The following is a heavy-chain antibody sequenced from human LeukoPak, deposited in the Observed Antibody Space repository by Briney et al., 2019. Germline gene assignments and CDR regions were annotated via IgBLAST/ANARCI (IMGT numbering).Heavy chain of an antibody. CDR3: AKDAYSTDWYRGFDY. V-gene: IGHV3-23*01. J-gene: IGHJ4*02. CDR1: GFSFRSYA. Sequence: PGVSLRLSCGASGFSFRSYAMTWVRQAPGKGLEWVSGITGSGSNTNYADSVKGRFTISRDNSKNTLYLQMNSLRAEDTAVYYCAKDAYSTDWYRGFDYWGQGTLVTVSS. CDR2: ITGSGSNT. D-gene: IGHD6-19*01.